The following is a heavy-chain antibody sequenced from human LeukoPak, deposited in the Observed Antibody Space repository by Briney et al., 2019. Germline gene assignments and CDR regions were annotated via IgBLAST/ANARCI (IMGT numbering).Heavy chain of an antibody. Sequence: GESLKISCKGSGFSFTSYWIGWVSQMPGKGLEWMGIIYPGDSDIRYSPSFQGQVTISADKSISTAYLQWSSLKASDTAMYYCARLMGATRGGMDVWGQGTTVTVSS. CDR3: ARLMGATRGGMDV. V-gene: IGHV5-51*01. D-gene: IGHD1-26*01. CDR2: IYPGDSDI. CDR1: GFSFTSYW. J-gene: IGHJ6*02.